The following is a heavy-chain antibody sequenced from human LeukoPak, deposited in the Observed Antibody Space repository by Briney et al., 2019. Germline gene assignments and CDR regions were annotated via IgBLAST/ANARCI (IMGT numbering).Heavy chain of an antibody. Sequence: PSETLSLTCAVYGGSFSDYYWTWIRQPPGKGLEWIGEINHSGSTNYKASLERRVTISQDTSKNQFSLKLNSVTAADTAVYYCARPRSQQLAQGDAFDIWGQGTMVTVSS. CDR1: GGSFSDYY. CDR2: INHSGST. V-gene: IGHV4-34*01. CDR3: ARPRSQQLAQGDAFDI. D-gene: IGHD6-13*01. J-gene: IGHJ3*02.